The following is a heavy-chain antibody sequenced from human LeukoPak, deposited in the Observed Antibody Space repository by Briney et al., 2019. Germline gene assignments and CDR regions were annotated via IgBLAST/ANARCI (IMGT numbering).Heavy chain of an antibody. D-gene: IGHD4-23*01. CDR1: GFTFSSYA. CDR2: ISYDGSNR. CDR3: ARDSNRGNPIYAFAI. J-gene: IGHJ3*02. V-gene: IGHV3-30-3*01. Sequence: GGSLRLSCAASGFTFSSYAMHWVRQAPGKGLEWVAVISYDGSNRYYAASVEGRFTISRDNSKNMRYLQMNSLRAEDTAVSYCARDSNRGNPIYAFAIWGQGTMLTVSS.